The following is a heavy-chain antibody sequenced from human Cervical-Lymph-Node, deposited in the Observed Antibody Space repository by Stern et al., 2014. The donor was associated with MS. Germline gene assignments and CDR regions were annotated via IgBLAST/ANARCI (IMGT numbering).Heavy chain of an antibody. J-gene: IGHJ4*02. CDR2: IYYSGST. CDR1: GGSINTYC. V-gene: IGHV4-59*01. CDR3: ARGGGRTYFDY. Sequence: QVQLQESGPGLVKPSETLSLTCTVSGGSINTYCWSWIRQHPGQGLEWIGWIYYSGSTNYNPSLKSRVTISMDTSKNQFSLKLTSVTAADTAVYYCARGGGRTYFDYWGQGTLVTVSS. D-gene: IGHD3-16*01.